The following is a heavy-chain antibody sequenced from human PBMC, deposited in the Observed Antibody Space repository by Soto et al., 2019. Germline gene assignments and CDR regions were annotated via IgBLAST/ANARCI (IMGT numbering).Heavy chain of an antibody. Sequence: SQTLSLTCAISGDSVSSNSGAWNWIRQSPMRGLEWLGRTYYRSKWYNDYAVSVKSRITINPDTSKNQFSLQLNSVTPEDTAVYYCARAKYDYSIAVPDYWGQGTLVTVS. J-gene: IGHJ4*02. CDR3: ARAKYDYSIAVPDY. CDR2: TYYRSKWYN. V-gene: IGHV6-1*01. D-gene: IGHD4-4*01. CDR1: GDSVSSNSGA.